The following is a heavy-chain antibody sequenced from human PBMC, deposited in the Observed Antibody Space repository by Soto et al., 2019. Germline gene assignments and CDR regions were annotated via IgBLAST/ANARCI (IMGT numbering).Heavy chain of an antibody. D-gene: IGHD6-19*01. Sequence: GGSLRLSCAASGFTFSSYGMHWVRQAPGKGLEWVAVISYDGSNKYYADSVKDRFTISRDNSKNTLYLQMNSLRAEDTAVYYCANVGVAVAGTWGGYCGQGTLVTVSS. V-gene: IGHV3-30*18. J-gene: IGHJ4*02. CDR1: GFTFSSYG. CDR3: ANVGVAVAGTWGGY. CDR2: ISYDGSNK.